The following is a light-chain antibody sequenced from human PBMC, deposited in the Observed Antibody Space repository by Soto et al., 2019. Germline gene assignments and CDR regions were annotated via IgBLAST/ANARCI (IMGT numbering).Light chain of an antibody. CDR2: DVS. J-gene: IGLJ2*01. Sequence: QSALTQPRSVSGSPGQSVTISCTGIRSDVGGYNYVSWYQQHPGKAPKLMIYDVSKRPSGVPDRFSGSKSGNTASLTISGLQAEDEADYYCCSYAGSYSPVVFGGGTKLTVL. CDR1: RSDVGGYNY. V-gene: IGLV2-11*01. CDR3: CSYAGSYSPVV.